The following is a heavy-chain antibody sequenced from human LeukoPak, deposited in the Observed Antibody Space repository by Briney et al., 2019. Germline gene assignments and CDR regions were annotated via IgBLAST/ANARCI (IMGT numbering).Heavy chain of an antibody. CDR2: IYYTGST. CDR3: ASDPRYGGP. Sequence: PSETLSLTCAVSGDSISSDYWSWVRRPPGKGLEWIGYIYYTGSTNYNPSLKSRVTISVDTSKNQFSLKLSSVTAADTAVYYCASDPRYGGPWGQGTLVTVSS. CDR1: GDSISSDY. V-gene: IGHV4-59*12. J-gene: IGHJ5*02. D-gene: IGHD3-9*01.